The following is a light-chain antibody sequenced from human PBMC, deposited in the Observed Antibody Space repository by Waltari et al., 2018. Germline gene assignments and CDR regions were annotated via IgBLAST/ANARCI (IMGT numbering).Light chain of an antibody. J-gene: IGLJ2*01. Sequence: SGSPGQSITISCTGTSSDVGASNYVSWYQQSPGKAPKLIIFDVEKRPSGVSDRFSGSKSGNTASLTISGLQAEDEADYYCRSSTNRNTFFGGGTKLTVL. CDR3: RSSTNRNTF. CDR2: DVE. V-gene: IGLV2-14*04. CDR1: SSDVGASNY.